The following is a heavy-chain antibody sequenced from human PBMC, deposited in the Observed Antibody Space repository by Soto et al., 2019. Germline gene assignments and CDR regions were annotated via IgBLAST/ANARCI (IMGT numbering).Heavy chain of an antibody. Sequence: SETLSLTCAVSSGSISSSNWWSWVRQPPGKGLEWIGEIYHSGSTNYNPSLKSRVTISVDKSKNQFSLKLSSVTAADPAVYYCARGHGDYPNTKMERQTPLFSAPRSFDYLGHGTLITVSS. D-gene: IGHD4-17*01. J-gene: IGHJ4*01. CDR2: IYHSGST. V-gene: IGHV4-4*02. CDR3: ARGHGDYPNTKMERQTPLFSAPRSFDY. CDR1: SGSISSSNW.